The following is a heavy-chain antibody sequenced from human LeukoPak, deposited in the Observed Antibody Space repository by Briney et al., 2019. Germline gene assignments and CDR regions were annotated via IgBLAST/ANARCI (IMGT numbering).Heavy chain of an antibody. J-gene: IGHJ4*02. CDR1: GFTFSSYS. V-gene: IGHV3-21*01. CDR2: ISSSSSYI. D-gene: IGHD2-15*01. CDR3: ARGVVVAATSGFPDY. Sequence: GGSLRLSCAASGFTFSSYSMNWVRQAPGKGLEWVSSISSSSSYIYYADSVKGRFTISRDNAKNSLYLQLNSVSAEDTAVYYCARGVVVAATSGFPDYWGQGTLVTVSS.